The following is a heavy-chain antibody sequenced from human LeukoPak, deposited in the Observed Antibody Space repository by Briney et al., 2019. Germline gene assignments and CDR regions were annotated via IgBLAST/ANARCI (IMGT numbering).Heavy chain of an antibody. J-gene: IGHJ6*02. Sequence: SETLSLTCTVSGGSINSGGYYWSWIRQHPGKGLEWIGYIYYSGSTYYNPSLKSRVTISVDTSKNQFSLKLSSVTAADTAVYYCASHYYDSSGYPRDYYYYGMDVWGQGTTVTVSS. CDR1: GGSINSGGYY. CDR2: IYYSGST. V-gene: IGHV4-31*03. D-gene: IGHD3-22*01. CDR3: ASHYYDSSGYPRDYYYYGMDV.